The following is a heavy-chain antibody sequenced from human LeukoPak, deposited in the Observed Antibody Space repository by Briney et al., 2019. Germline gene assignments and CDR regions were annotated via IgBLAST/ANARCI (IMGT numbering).Heavy chain of an antibody. Sequence: GGSLRLSCVGSGFSLSDYWMHWVRQTPGKGLMWVSRITSDGSTTWYADSVKGRFTVSRDNAKNTLFLGMNSPRDEDTAVYYCAGDYIWGRLFWGQGTLVTVSS. CDR3: AGDYIWGRLF. D-gene: IGHD3-16*01. V-gene: IGHV3-74*01. CDR2: ITSDGSTT. CDR1: GFSLSDYW. J-gene: IGHJ4*01.